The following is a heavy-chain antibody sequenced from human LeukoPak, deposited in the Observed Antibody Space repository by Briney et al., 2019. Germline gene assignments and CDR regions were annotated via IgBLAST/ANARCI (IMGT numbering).Heavy chain of an antibody. D-gene: IGHD6-19*01. V-gene: IGHV1-8*01. CDR3: ARVAGSVDS. Sequence: GASAKVSCKASGYTFTTYDINWVRRATGQGLEWMGWMNPTSGYTGYAQKFQGRITMTRDTSLRTAYMELSSLRSEDTAVYYCARVAGSVDSWGQGTLVTVSS. J-gene: IGHJ4*02. CDR2: MNPTSGYT. CDR1: GYTFTTYD.